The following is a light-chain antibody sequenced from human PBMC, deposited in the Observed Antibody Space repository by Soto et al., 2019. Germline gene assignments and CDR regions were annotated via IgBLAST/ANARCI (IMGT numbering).Light chain of an antibody. CDR1: QSVSSY. J-gene: IGKJ5*01. CDR2: DAS. CDR3: QQRSNWPPAIT. V-gene: IGKV3-11*01. Sequence: EIVLTQSPATRSLSPGERATLSCRASQSVSSYLAWYQQKPGQAPRLLIYDASNRATGIPARFSGSGSGTDFTLTISSLEPEDFAVYSCQQRSNWPPAITFGHGTRLEI.